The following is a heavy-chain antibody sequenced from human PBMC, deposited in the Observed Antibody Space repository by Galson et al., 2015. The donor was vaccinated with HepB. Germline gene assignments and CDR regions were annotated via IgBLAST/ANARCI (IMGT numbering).Heavy chain of an antibody. V-gene: IGHV3-21*01. CDR3: ARGMSSGYYNDY. J-gene: IGHJ4*02. D-gene: IGHD3-22*01. CDR1: GFTFSSYS. CDR2: ISSSSSYI. Sequence: SLRLSCAASGFTFSSYSMNWVRQAPGKGLEWVSSISSSSSYIYYADSVKGRFTISRDNAKNSLYLQMNSLRAEDTAVYYCARGMSSGYYNDYWGQGTLVTVSS.